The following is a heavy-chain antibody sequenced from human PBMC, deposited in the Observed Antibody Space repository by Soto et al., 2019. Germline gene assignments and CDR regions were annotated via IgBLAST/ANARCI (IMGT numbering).Heavy chain of an antibody. CDR2: ICSGGST. D-gene: IGHD5-18*01. V-gene: IGHV3-66*01. CDR1: GFTVSSNY. J-gene: IGHJ4*02. CDR3: AKDLRGYSYGDFDY. Sequence: GGSLRLSCAASGFTVSSNYMSWVRQAPGKGLEWVSVICSGGSTYYADSVKGRFTISRDNSKNTLYLQMNSLRAEDTAVYYCAKDLRGYSYGDFDYWGQGTLVTVSS.